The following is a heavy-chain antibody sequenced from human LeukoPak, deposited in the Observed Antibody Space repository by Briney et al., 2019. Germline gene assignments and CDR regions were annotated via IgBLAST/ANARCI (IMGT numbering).Heavy chain of an antibody. CDR1: GFSRSTSGVA. J-gene: IGHJ4*02. D-gene: IGHD5-24*01. V-gene: IGHV2-5*02. CDR2: FYWDDDK. CDR3: AHSPADGYISPGYFDY. Sequence: SGPTLVKLTQTVTLSCTFSGFSRSTSGVAVGWMHQPPGKALGGRALFYWDDDKRYSPSLKGRLNNTKDTSKNQVVLTMTNMDPVDTATYYCAHSPADGYISPGYFDYWGQGTLVTVSS.